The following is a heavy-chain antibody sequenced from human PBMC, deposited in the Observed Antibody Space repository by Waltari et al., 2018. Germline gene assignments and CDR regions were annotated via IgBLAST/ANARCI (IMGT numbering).Heavy chain of an antibody. V-gene: IGHV4-39*07. J-gene: IGHJ4*02. CDR2: IHYSGTT. D-gene: IGHD2-21*02. Sequence: QLQLQESGPRLVRPSETLSLTCTVSGGSISSTTYYWAWIRQTPGKGLEWIGYIHYSGTTYYNPSLRSRVTISVDTSKNQFSLNLRSVTAADTAGYYCARRVVTTGGVDYWGQGTLVTVSS. CDR3: ARRVVTTGGVDY. CDR1: GGSISSTTYY.